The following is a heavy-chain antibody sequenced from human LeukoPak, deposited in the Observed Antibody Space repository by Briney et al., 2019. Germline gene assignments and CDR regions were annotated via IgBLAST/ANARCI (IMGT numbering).Heavy chain of an antibody. D-gene: IGHD3-10*01. V-gene: IGHV4-4*07. CDR3: ARDVRYYYGSGSYYNYFRGFRPFDP. CDR2: IYTSGST. J-gene: IGHJ5*02. Sequence: SETLSLTCTVSGGSFSIYYWSWIRQPAGKGLEWIGRIYTSGSTNYDPSLKSRVTMSVDTSKNQFSLKLSSVTAADTAVYYCARDVRYYYGSGSYYNYFRGFRPFDPWGQGTLVTVSS. CDR1: GGSFSIYY.